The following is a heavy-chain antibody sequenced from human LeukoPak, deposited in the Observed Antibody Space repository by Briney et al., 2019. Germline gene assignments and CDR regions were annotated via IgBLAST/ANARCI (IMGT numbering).Heavy chain of an antibody. Sequence: GGSQRLSCAASGFIFSGSVMSWVRQAPGKGLEWVSVISGSGGSTYYADSVKGRFTISRDISKNTLYLQLNSLRAEDTALYYCARRVPHYFDCWGQGTLVTVSS. CDR3: ARRVPHYFDC. J-gene: IGHJ4*02. CDR2: ISGSGGST. CDR1: GFIFSGSV. D-gene: IGHD4/OR15-4a*01. V-gene: IGHV3-23*01.